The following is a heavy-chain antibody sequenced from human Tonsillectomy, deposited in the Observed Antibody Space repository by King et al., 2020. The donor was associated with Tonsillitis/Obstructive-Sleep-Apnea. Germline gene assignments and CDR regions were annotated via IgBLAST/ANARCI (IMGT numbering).Heavy chain of an antibody. CDR2: IYPGDSDT. V-gene: IGHV5-51*01. D-gene: IGHD4-17*01. CDR3: ARHSVPDYGDYGWEGAFDI. CDR1: GYSFTSYW. J-gene: IGHJ3*02. Sequence: VQLVQSGAEVKKPGESLKISCKGSGYSFTSYWIGWVRQMPGKGLEWMGIIYPGDSDTRYSPSFQCQVTISADKSISTAYLQWSSLKASDTAMYYCARHSVPDYGDYGWEGAFDIWGQGTMVTVSS.